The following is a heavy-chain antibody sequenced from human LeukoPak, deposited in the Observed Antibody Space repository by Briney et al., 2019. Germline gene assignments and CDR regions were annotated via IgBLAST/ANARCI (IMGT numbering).Heavy chain of an antibody. CDR1: GGSISSSTYY. V-gene: IGHV4-39*07. CDR2: IYYSGST. D-gene: IGHD1-26*01. CDR3: ARAPISYDAFDI. Sequence: SETLSLTCTVSGGSISSSTYYWGWIRQPPGKGLEWIGSIYYSGSTYYNPSLKSRVTISVDTSKNQFSLKLSSVTAADTAVYYCARAPISYDAFDIWGQGTMVTVSS. J-gene: IGHJ3*02.